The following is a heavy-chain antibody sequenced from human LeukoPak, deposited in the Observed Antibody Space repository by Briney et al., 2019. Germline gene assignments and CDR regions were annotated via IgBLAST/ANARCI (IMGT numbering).Heavy chain of an antibody. D-gene: IGHD6-25*01. J-gene: IGHJ6*03. V-gene: IGHV3-48*01. Sequence: GGSLRLSCAASGFTFSSYSMNWVRQAPGKGLEWVSYISSSSSTIYYADSVKGRFTISRDNAKNSLYLQMNSLRAGDTAVYYCARDRGRYYMDVWGKGTTVTISS. CDR1: GFTFSSYS. CDR2: ISSSSSTI. CDR3: ARDRGRYYMDV.